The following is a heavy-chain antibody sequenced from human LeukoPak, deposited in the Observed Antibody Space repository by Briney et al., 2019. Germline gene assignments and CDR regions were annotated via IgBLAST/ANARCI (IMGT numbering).Heavy chain of an antibody. J-gene: IGHJ5*02. CDR1: GYTFTGYY. V-gene: IGHV1-2*02. CDR2: INPNSGGT. D-gene: IGHD2-2*02. CDR3: ARDRGYCSSTSCYTWERMFDP. Sequence: ASVKVSCKASGYTFTGYYMHWVRQAPGQGLEWMGWINPNSGGTNYAQKFQGRVTMTRDTSISTADMELSRLRSDDTAVYYCARDRGYCSSTSCYTWERMFDPWGQGTLVTVSS.